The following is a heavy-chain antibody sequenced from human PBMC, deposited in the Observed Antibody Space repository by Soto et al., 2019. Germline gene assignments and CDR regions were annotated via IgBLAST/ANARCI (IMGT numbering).Heavy chain of an antibody. CDR2: INPMLGTP. Sequence: SVKVSCKSSGDTFSSYAISWVRQAPGQGLEWMGGINPMLGTPSYAQKFQDRVTITADKLTSTAYMELSGLRSEDTAVYYCAKEKSRYDGSAYYRPDYWGQGTLVTVSS. CDR1: GDTFSSYA. CDR3: AKEKSRYDGSAYYRPDY. V-gene: IGHV1-69*10. D-gene: IGHD3-22*01. J-gene: IGHJ4*02.